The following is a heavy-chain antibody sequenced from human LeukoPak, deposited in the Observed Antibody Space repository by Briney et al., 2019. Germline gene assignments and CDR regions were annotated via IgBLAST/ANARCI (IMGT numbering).Heavy chain of an antibody. Sequence: ASVKVSCKASGYTFTSYDINWVRQATGQGLDWMVWMNPNSGNTGYAQKFQGRVTMTRNTSISTAYMELSSLRSEDTAVYYCARGFRYDSSGYQNWFDPWGQGTLVTVSS. CDR3: ARGFRYDSSGYQNWFDP. D-gene: IGHD3-22*01. CDR2: MNPNSGNT. J-gene: IGHJ5*02. CDR1: GYTFTSYD. V-gene: IGHV1-8*01.